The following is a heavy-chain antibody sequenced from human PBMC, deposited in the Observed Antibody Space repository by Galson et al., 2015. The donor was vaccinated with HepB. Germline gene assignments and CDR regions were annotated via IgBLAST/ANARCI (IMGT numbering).Heavy chain of an antibody. J-gene: IGHJ4*02. Sequence: SLRLSCAASGFTFSSYGMHWVRQAPGKGLEWVAVIWYDGSNKYYADSVKGRFTISRDNSKNTLYLQMNSLRAEDTAVYYCARLPGDSSSWGFDYWGQGTLVTVSS. D-gene: IGHD6-13*01. CDR1: GFTFSSYG. CDR2: IWYDGSNK. V-gene: IGHV3-33*01. CDR3: ARLPGDSSSWGFDY.